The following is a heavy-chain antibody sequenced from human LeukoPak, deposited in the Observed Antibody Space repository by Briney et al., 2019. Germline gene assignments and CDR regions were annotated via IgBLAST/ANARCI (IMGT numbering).Heavy chain of an antibody. CDR3: AREGRLVRAFDY. CDR1: GASISSGSYY. CDR2: VYTSGST. Sequence: SETLSLTCTVSGASISSGSYYWSWIRQPAGTGLEWIGRVYTSGSTNYNPSLKSRVNISLDTPKNQFSLKLISVTAADTAVYYCAREGRLVRAFDYWGQGTLVTVSS. D-gene: IGHD6-19*01. V-gene: IGHV4-61*02. J-gene: IGHJ4*02.